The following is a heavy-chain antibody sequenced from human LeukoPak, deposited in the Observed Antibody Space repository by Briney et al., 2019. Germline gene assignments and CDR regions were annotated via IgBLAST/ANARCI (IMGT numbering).Heavy chain of an antibody. CDR1: GYTFTGNY. CDR3: ARGGATVTPYSYYGWPS. J-gene: IGHJ6*02. CDR2: INPNTGDT. V-gene: IGHV1-2*02. Sequence: ASVKVSCKASGYTFTGNYIHWVRQAPGQGLEWMGWINPNTGDTKYAQNFQGRVTMTRDTSISTAYMELSRLSSDDTAVYYCARGGATVTPYSYYGWPSGAKGPRSPSP. D-gene: IGHD4-17*01.